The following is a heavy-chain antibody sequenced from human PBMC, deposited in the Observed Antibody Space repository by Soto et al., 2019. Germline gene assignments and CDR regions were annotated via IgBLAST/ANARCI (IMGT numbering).Heavy chain of an antibody. J-gene: IGHJ6*02. CDR1: GFTVSSNY. V-gene: IGHV3-53*01. CDR3: ARGGGYYDSSGSYGMDV. CDR2: IYSGGST. Sequence: GGSLRLSCAASGFTVSSNYMSWVRQAPGKGLEWFSVIYSGGSTYYADSVKGRFTISRDNSKNTLYLQMNSLRAEDTAVYYCARGGGYYDSSGSYGMDVWGQGTTVTVSS. D-gene: IGHD3-22*01.